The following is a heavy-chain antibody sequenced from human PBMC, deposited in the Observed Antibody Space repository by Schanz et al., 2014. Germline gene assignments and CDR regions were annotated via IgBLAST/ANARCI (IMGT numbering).Heavy chain of an antibody. CDR1: GYTFTTYY. D-gene: IGHD6-13*01. CDR2: INPSSGTT. CDR3: ARDGEAAAGCDY. J-gene: IGHJ4*02. Sequence: QVQLVQSGAEVKKPGVSVKVSCKASGYTFTTYYIHWVRQAPGQGLEWMGKINPSSGTTRIAQNFQGRVTMTRDTSTSTVYMELSSLRSEDTAVYYCARDGEAAAGCDYCGQGTLVAVSS. V-gene: IGHV1-46*03.